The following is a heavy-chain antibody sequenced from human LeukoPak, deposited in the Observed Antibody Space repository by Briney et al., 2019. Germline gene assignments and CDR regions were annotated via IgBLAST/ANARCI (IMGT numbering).Heavy chain of an antibody. CDR1: GFTFSTYD. J-gene: IGHJ4*02. CDR2: VRGNGGNT. CDR3: SKGHWCDN. Sequence: GGSLRLSCAASGFTFSTYDMSWVRQAPGKGLDWVPVVRGNGGNTYYSDSVKGRFTLSRDDSKNTLYLEMNSLRTEDTAVYYCSKGHWCDNWGQGTLVTVSS. D-gene: IGHD2-8*02. V-gene: IGHV3-23*01.